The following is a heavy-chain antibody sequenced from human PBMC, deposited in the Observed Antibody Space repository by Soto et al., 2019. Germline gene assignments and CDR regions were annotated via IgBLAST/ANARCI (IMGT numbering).Heavy chain of an antibody. D-gene: IGHD1-26*01. CDR2: ISSNSVTI. Sequence: VGSLRLSCGASGFIFSKYSMNWVRQAPGKGLEWLSYISSNSVTIYYADSVRGRFTIFRDNAKNSLYLQMNSLRDEDTAVYYCAREDILGTRSFDYWGQGALVTVPQ. CDR3: AREDILGTRSFDY. J-gene: IGHJ4*02. CDR1: GFIFSKYS. V-gene: IGHV3-48*02.